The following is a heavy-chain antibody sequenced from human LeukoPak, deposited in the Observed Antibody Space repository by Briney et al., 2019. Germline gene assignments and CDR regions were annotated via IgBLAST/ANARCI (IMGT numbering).Heavy chain of an antibody. D-gene: IGHD1-1*01. Sequence: PGGSLRLSCTASGFSIEDFAMHWVRQVPGKGLEWVSGISWNSGIIDYADSVKGRFTISRDNAKNSLYMQMNSLRAEDTAFYYCVKDKRLVPWGGDNDYYYYHGMDVWGQGTTVTVSS. CDR1: GFSIEDFA. V-gene: IGHV3-9*01. J-gene: IGHJ6*02. CDR2: ISWNSGII. CDR3: VKDKRLVPWGGDNDYYYYHGMDV.